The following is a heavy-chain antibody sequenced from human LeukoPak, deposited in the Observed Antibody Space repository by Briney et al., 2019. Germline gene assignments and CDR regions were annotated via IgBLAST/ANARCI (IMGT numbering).Heavy chain of an antibody. CDR2: ISGSGGST. CDR3: AKDQRSRSSGPTIDY. V-gene: IGHV3-23*01. D-gene: IGHD6-6*01. Sequence: PGGSLRLSCAASGFTFSSYVMSWVRQAPGKGLEWVSAISGSGGSTYYADSVKGRFTISRDNSKNTLYLQMNSLRAEDTAVYYCAKDQRSRSSGPTIDYWGQGTLVTVSS. J-gene: IGHJ4*02. CDR1: GFTFSSYV.